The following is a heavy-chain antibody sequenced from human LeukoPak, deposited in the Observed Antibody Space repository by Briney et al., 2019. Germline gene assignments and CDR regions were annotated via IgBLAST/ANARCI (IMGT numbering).Heavy chain of an antibody. V-gene: IGHV4-59*08. CDR1: GGSISPFY. D-gene: IGHD2-15*01. J-gene: IGHJ3*02. CDR3: ARRGFVVPASIGAFDI. CDR2: IYYTGGT. Sequence: SETLSLTCTVSGGSISPFYWNWIRQPPGKGLEWIGYIYYTGGTSYSPSLNSRATISVDTSKNQFSLNLSSVTAADTAVYYCARRGFVVPASIGAFDIWGQGTMVTVSS.